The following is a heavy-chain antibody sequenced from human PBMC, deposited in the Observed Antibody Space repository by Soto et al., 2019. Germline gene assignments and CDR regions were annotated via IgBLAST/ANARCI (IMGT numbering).Heavy chain of an antibody. V-gene: IGHV1-69*06. CDR1: GGTFSNYV. CDR3: ARDMNRTVVPYFDP. Sequence: GASVKVSCKASGGTFSNYVVNWVRQAPGQGLEWMGRIIPISGAANYAQKFQGRVTITADKSTSTSYMELSSLRSEDTAVYYCARDMNRTVVPYFDPWGQGTLVTVSS. D-gene: IGHD2-21*01. J-gene: IGHJ4*02. CDR2: IIPISGAA.